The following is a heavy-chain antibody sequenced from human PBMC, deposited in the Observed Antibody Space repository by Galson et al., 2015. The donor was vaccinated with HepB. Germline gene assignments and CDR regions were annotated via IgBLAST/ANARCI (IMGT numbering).Heavy chain of an antibody. Sequence: QSGAEVKKPGESLKISCKGSGYSFTSYWIGWVRQMPGKGLEWMGIIYPGDSDTRYSPSFQGQVTISADKSISTAYLQWSSLKASDTAMYYCARFRYSSGWQPKYYFDYWGQGTLVTVSS. CDR3: ARFRYSSGWQPKYYFDY. V-gene: IGHV5-51*03. CDR2: IYPGDSDT. CDR1: GYSFTSYW. D-gene: IGHD6-19*01. J-gene: IGHJ4*02.